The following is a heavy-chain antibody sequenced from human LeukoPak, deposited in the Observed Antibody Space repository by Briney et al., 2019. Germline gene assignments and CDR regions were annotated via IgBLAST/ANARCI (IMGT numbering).Heavy chain of an antibody. CDR3: ARGGLLFWFDP. CDR2: IYYSGST. V-gene: IGHV4-31*03. D-gene: IGHD3-10*01. CDR1: GGSISSGGYY. Sequence: PSQTLSLTCTVSGGSISSGGYYWSWIRQHPGKGLEWIGYIYYSGSTYYNPSLKSRVTISADTSKNQFSLKLSSVTAADTAVYYCARGGLLFWFDPWGQGTLVTVSS. J-gene: IGHJ5*02.